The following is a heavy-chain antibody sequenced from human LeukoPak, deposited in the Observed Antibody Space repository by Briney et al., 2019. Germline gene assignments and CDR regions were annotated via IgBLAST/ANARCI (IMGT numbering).Heavy chain of an antibody. Sequence: SETQSLTCTVCGYSISSGYYWGWVRQPPGKGLEWIANLYHSGSTYYNPSLKSRVTISVDTSKNQFSLKLSSVTAADTAVYYCARVTYSIFDYWGQGTLVTVSS. D-gene: IGHD2-21*01. CDR1: GYSISSGYY. V-gene: IGHV4-38-2*02. J-gene: IGHJ4*02. CDR3: ARVTYSIFDY. CDR2: LYHSGST.